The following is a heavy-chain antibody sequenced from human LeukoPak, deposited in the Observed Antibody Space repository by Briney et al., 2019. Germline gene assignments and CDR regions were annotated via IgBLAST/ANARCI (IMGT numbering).Heavy chain of an antibody. D-gene: IGHD2-2*01. CDR1: GFTFSSYA. CDR2: ISYDGSNK. Sequence: GGSLRLSCAAPGFTFSSYAMHWVRQAPGKGLEWVAVISYDGSNKYYADSVKGRFTISRDNAKNSLYLQMNSLRAEDTAVYYCARLSSTSCFDYWGQGTLVTVSS. V-gene: IGHV3-30*04. CDR3: ARLSSTSCFDY. J-gene: IGHJ4*02.